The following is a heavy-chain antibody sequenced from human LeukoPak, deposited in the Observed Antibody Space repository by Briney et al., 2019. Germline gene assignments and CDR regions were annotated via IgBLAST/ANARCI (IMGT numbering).Heavy chain of an antibody. V-gene: IGHV4-38-2*02. CDR3: ASGEQLVGFDY. CDR2: IYHSGST. D-gene: IGHD6-6*01. J-gene: IGHJ4*02. Sequence: SETLSLTCTVSGYSISSGYYWSWIRQPPGKGLEWIGYIYHSGSTYYNPSLKSRVTISVDRSKNQFSLKLSSVTAADTAVYYCASGEQLVGFDYWGQGTLVTVSS. CDR1: GYSISSGYY.